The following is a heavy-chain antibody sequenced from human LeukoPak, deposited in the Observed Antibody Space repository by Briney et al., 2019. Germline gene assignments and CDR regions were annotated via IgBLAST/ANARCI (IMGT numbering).Heavy chain of an antibody. CDR3: ARGEYSASWYTPHGMAV. CDR2: INSNTGNP. V-gene: IGHV7-4-1*02. D-gene: IGHD6-13*01. CDR1: GHTFINHA. Sequence: APVKVSCKASGHTFINHAINWVRQAPGQGLKWMGWINSNTGNPTYAQGFTGRFVFSLDTSVSTAYLQISSLKAEDTAVYYCARGEYSASWYTPHGMAVWGQGTTVTVSS. J-gene: IGHJ6*02.